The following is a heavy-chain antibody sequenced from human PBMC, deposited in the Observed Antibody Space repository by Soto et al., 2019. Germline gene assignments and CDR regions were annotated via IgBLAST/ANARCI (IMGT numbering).Heavy chain of an antibody. Sequence: GGSLRLCCAASGFTFSSYAMSCVRQAPGKGLEWVSAISGSGGSTYYADSVKGRFTISRDNSKNTLYLQMNSLRAEDTAVYYCAKWDYDFWSGYYRGYYFDYWGQGTLVTVSS. D-gene: IGHD3-3*01. CDR2: ISGSGGST. CDR1: GFTFSSYA. J-gene: IGHJ4*02. V-gene: IGHV3-23*01. CDR3: AKWDYDFWSGYYRGYYFDY.